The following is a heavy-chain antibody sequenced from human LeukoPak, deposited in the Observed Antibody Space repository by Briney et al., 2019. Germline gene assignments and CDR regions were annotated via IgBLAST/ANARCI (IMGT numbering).Heavy chain of an antibody. J-gene: IGHJ3*02. CDR3: ARDTNWIDHDAFDI. CDR2: IYTSGST. D-gene: IGHD1-20*01. V-gene: IGHV4-61*02. CDR1: GGSISSGSYY. Sequence: PAETLSLTCTVSGGSISSGSYYWSWIRQPARKGLEWIGRIYTSGSTNYNPSLKSRVTISVDTSKNQFSLKLSSVTAADTAVYYCARDTNWIDHDAFDIWGQGTMVTVSS.